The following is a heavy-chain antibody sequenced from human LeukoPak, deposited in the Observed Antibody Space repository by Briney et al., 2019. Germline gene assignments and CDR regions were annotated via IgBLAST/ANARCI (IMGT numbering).Heavy chain of an antibody. J-gene: IGHJ5*02. V-gene: IGHV3-23*01. D-gene: IGHD4-11*01. CDR1: GFTFSNYA. CDR2: VSGSGGNT. CDR3: ARAGATVTTNYFDP. Sequence: GGSLRLSCVVSGFTFSNYAMTWVRQAPGKGLQWVSAVSGSGGNTYYADSVKGRFTISRDNSKNTVSLQMSSLRADDTAVYYCARAGATVTTNYFDPWGQGTLVTVSS.